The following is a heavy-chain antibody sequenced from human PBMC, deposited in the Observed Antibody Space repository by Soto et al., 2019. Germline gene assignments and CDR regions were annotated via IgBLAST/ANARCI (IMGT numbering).Heavy chain of an antibody. CDR1: GFTFDSYA. CDR2: ISAGGGST. V-gene: IGHV3-23*01. D-gene: IGHD5-12*01. J-gene: IGHJ4*02. Sequence: DVQLLESGGGLVQPGGSLRLSCAAAGFTFDSYAMTWVRQAPGKGLEWVSTISAGGGSTYYADSVKGRLTISRDNSKTTVDLHPSSLRAEDTAVYFCAAARPPGHGFPPYYLNYWGLGTLVTVSS. CDR3: AAARPPGHGFPPYYLNY.